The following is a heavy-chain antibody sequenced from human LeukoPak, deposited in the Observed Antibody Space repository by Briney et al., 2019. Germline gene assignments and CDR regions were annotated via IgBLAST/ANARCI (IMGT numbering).Heavy chain of an antibody. CDR2: MYYSGST. V-gene: IGHV4-59*08. J-gene: IGHJ4*02. CDR1: GDSISSYY. CDR3: ARHQGSSGYLNYFDD. Sequence: PSETLSLTCTVSGDSISSYYWSWIRQPPGKGLEWIGYMYYSGSTNYNSSLKSRVTISVDTSKNQFSLNLSSVTAADTAVYYCARHQGSSGYLNYFDDWGQGTLVTVSS. D-gene: IGHD3-22*01.